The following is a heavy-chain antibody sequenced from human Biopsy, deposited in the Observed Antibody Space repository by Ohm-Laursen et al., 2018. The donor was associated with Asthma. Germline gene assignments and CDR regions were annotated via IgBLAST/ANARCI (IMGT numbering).Heavy chain of an antibody. J-gene: IGHJ1*01. CDR1: GGSFSSNY. CDR2: THHSGYT. CDR3: ARTFHFWSPYRAEHYQL. Sequence: TLSLTCAVYGGSFSSNYWSWIRQTPGKGLEWLGDTHHSGYTNYNPSLSSRLTLSVDTSKNQFSLRLTSVTAADTAVYYCARTFHFWSPYRAEHYQLWGQGTLVTVSS. D-gene: IGHD3-3*02. V-gene: IGHV4-34*01.